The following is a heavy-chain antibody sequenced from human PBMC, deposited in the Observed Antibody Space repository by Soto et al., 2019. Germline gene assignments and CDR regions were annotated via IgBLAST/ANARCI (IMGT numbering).Heavy chain of an antibody. D-gene: IGHD4-17*01. Sequence: QVHLVESGGGVVQPGRSLRLSCEASGFTFVSYGMHWVRQTPGKGLEWVAGIVYNGSKTSYADSVRGRFIISRDNTKSTMYLQMNSLRVEDTATYHCAQEATTNPFEYWGQGTLVTVSS. V-gene: IGHV3-30*18. CDR1: GFTFVSYG. CDR3: AQEATTNPFEY. CDR2: IVYNGSKT. J-gene: IGHJ4*02.